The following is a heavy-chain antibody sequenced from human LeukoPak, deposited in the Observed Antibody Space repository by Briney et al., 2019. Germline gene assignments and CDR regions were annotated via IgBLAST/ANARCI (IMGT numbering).Heavy chain of an antibody. CDR3: ARRYCSGGSCYYRGFDY. CDR2: INWNGGST. V-gene: IGHV3-20*04. J-gene: IGHJ4*02. D-gene: IGHD2-15*01. CDR1: GFTFDDYG. Sequence: PGGSLRLCCAASGFTFDDYGMSWVRQAPGKGLEWVSGINWNGGSTGYADSVKGRFTISRDNAKNSLYLQMNSLRAEDTALYYCARRYCSGGSCYYRGFDYWGQGTLVTVSS.